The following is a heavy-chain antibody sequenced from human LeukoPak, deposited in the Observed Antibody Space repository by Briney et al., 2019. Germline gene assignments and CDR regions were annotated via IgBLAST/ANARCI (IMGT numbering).Heavy chain of an antibody. D-gene: IGHD2-15*01. CDR2: IYHSGGT. CDR1: GGSISSGGYS. Sequence: PSETLSLTCAVSGGSISSGGYSWSWIRQPPGKGLEWIGYIYHSGGTYYNPSLKSRVTISVDRSKNQFSLKLSSVTAADTAVYYCARALGYCSGGSCHDAFDIWGQGTMVTVSS. CDR3: ARALGYCSGGSCHDAFDI. V-gene: IGHV4-30-2*01. J-gene: IGHJ3*02.